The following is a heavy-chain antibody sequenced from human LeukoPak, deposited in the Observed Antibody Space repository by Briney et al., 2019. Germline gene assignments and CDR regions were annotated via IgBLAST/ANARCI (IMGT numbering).Heavy chain of an antibody. CDR3: AKALLHQFLPFDY. CDR2: ISGTGDDT. D-gene: IGHD3-22*01. V-gene: IGHV3-23*01. Sequence: GGSLRLSCAASGFTFSTYAMSWVRQAPGKGLEWVSTISGTGDDTYYADSVKGRFTFSRDNSKNTLYLQMNSLRAEDTAVYYCAKALLHQFLPFDYSGQGSLVTVSS. CDR1: GFTFSTYA. J-gene: IGHJ4*02.